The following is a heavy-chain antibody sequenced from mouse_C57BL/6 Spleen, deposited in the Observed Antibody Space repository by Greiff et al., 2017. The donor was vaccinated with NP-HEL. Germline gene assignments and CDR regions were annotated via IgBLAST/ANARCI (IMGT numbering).Heavy chain of an antibody. CDR2: ISSGSSTI. CDR3: AKGGYYGSVYAMDY. Sequence: EVKVVESGGGLVKPGGSLKLSCAASGFTFSDYGMHWVRQAPEKGLEWVAYISSGSSTIYYADTVKGRFTISRDNAKNTLFLQMTSLRSEDTAMYYCAKGGYYGSVYAMDYWGQGTSVTVSS. CDR1: GFTFSDYG. J-gene: IGHJ4*01. V-gene: IGHV5-17*01. D-gene: IGHD1-1*01.